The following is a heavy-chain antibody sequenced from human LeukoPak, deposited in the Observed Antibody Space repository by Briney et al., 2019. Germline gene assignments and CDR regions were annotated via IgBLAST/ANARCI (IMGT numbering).Heavy chain of an antibody. V-gene: IGHV1-8*01. CDR1: GYTFTSYD. Sequence: ASVKVSCKASGYTFTSYDINWVRQATGQGLEWMGWMNPNSGNRDYTQKFQGRVTMTRNTSISTAYMELSSLRSEDTAVYYCARVRQLLWFGELTYYYGMDVWGQGTTVTASS. CDR2: MNPNSGNR. CDR3: ARVRQLLWFGELTYYYGMDV. J-gene: IGHJ6*02. D-gene: IGHD3-10*01.